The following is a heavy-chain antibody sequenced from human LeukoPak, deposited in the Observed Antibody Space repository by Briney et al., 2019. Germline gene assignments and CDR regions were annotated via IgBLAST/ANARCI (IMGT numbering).Heavy chain of an antibody. V-gene: IGHV4-39*07. CDR1: GGSISSYY. J-gene: IGHJ4*02. D-gene: IGHD1-26*01. Sequence: PSETLSLTCTVSGGSISSYYWGWIRQPPGKGLEWIGSIYYSGSTYYNPSLKSRVTISVDTSKNQFSLKLSSVTAADTAVYYCARVHIWELLAFDYWGQGTLVTVSS. CDR3: ARVHIWELLAFDY. CDR2: IYYSGST.